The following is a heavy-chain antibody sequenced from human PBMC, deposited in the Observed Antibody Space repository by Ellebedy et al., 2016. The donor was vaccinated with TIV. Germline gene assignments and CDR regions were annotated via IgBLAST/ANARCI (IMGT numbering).Heavy chain of an antibody. CDR1: GYTFTSYG. CDR2: INPNSGGT. J-gene: IGHJ4*02. CDR3: AVTIRDY. D-gene: IGHD3-9*01. Sequence: ASVKVSCXASGYTFTSYGISWVRQAPGQGLEWMGWINPNSGGTNYAQKFQGRVTMTRDTSISTAYMELSRLRSDDTAVYYCAVTIRDYWGQGTLVTVSS. V-gene: IGHV1-2*02.